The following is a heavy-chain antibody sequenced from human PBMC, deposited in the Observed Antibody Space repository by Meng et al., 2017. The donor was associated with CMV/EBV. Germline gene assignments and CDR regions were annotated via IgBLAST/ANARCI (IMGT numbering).Heavy chain of an antibody. V-gene: IGHV5-51*01. Sequence: GESLKISCKGSGYSFTSYWIGWVRQMPGKGLEWMGIIYPGDSDTRYSPSFQGQVTISADKSISTAYLQWSSLKASDTAMYYCARDSDYSNYNYYYGMDVWGQGTLVTVSS. J-gene: IGHJ6*02. CDR2: IYPGDSDT. CDR1: GYSFTSYW. CDR3: ARDSDYSNYNYYYGMDV. D-gene: IGHD4-11*01.